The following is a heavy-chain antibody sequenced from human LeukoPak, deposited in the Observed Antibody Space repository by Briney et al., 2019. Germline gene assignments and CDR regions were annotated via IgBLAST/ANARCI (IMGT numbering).Heavy chain of an antibody. Sequence: GGSLRLSCAVSGITFSSYAMSWVRQAPGKGLEWVSAISGSGGSTYYADSVKGRFTISRDNSKNTLYLQMNNLRAEDTAVYYCVKMEGSRDYWGQGALVTVSS. CDR3: VKMEGSRDY. V-gene: IGHV3-23*01. CDR2: ISGSGGST. CDR1: GITFSSYA. J-gene: IGHJ4*02. D-gene: IGHD1-26*01.